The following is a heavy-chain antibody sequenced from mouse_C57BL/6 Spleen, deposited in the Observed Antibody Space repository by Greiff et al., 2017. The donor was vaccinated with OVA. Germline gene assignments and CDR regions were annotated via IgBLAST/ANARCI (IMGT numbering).Heavy chain of an antibody. CDR1: GYTFTTYP. J-gene: IGHJ2*01. CDR2: FHPYNDDT. CDR3: ARGLLGGYYFDY. Sequence: VQGVESGAELVKPGASVKMSCKASGYTFTTYPIEWMKQNHGKSLEWIGNFHPYNDDTKYNEKFKGKATLTVEKSSSTVYLELSRLTSDDSAVYYCARGLLGGYYFDYWGQGTTLTVSS. D-gene: IGHD2-1*01. V-gene: IGHV1-47*01.